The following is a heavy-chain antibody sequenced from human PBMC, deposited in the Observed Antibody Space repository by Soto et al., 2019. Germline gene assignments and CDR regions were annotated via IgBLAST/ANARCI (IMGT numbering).Heavy chain of an antibody. V-gene: IGHV1-18*01. CDR2: IRAYNGNT. CDR3: ARDRGVTPPVAVNTHYYYFMDG. Sequence: QDQLVQSGVEVKKPGASVKVSCKASGYSFTNYGITWVRQAPGQGFEWMGWIRAYNGNTNYAQKFQGRVTLNTDASTSTAYLELRSLRSDDTVVYYCARDRGVTPPVAVNTHYYYFMDGCGKVTTVTVSS. D-gene: IGHD2-8*02. J-gene: IGHJ6*03. CDR1: GYSFTNYG.